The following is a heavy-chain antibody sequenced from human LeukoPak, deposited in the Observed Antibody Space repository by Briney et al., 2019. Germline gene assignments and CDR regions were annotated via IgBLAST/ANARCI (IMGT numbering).Heavy chain of an antibody. J-gene: IGHJ5*02. CDR3: GRWGIEAALDS. CDR2: IRPDGSDK. CDR1: GFTFRNYW. D-gene: IGHD2-15*01. Sequence: GGALRLYCAASGFTFRNYWMSWVRQAPGRGVEWVANIRPDGSDKYYVDSVKGRFTISRDNAQNSLSLQMNSMRGEDSGVYYCGRWGIEAALDSWGQGTLVTVSS. V-gene: IGHV3-7*01.